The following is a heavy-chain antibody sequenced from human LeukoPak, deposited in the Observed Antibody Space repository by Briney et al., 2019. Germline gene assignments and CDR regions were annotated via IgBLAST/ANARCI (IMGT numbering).Heavy chain of an antibody. CDR2: IYTSGST. V-gene: IGHV4-61*02. CDR3: ARDYTYYYDSSGGLDI. D-gene: IGHD3-22*01. Sequence: SETLSLTCTVSGGSISSGSYYWSWIRQPAGKGLEWIGRIYTSGSTNYNPSLKSRATISVDTSKNQFSLKLSSVTAADTAVYYRARDYTYYYDSSGGLDIWGQGTMVTVSS. CDR1: GGSISSGSYY. J-gene: IGHJ3*02.